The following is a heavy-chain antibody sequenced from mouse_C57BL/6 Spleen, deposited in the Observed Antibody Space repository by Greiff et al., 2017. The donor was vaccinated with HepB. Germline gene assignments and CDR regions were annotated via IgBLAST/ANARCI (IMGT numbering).Heavy chain of an antibody. CDR2: INPNNGGT. CDR1: GYTFTDYY. V-gene: IGHV1-26*01. CDR3: ARYEESKSAMDY. D-gene: IGHD2-3*01. J-gene: IGHJ4*01. Sequence: VQLQQSGPELVKPGASVKISCKASGYTFTDYYMNWVKQSHGKSLEWIGDINPNNGGTSYNQKFKGKATLTVDKSSSTAYMELRSLTSEDSAVYYCARYEESKSAMDYWGQGTSVTVSS.